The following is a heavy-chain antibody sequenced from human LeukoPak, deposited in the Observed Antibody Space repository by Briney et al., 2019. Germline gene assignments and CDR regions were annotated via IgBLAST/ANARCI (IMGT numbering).Heavy chain of an antibody. CDR3: ARESRSSGSDF. J-gene: IGHJ4*02. CDR1: GGSISSGGYY. CDR2: IYYSGSS. Sequence: SETLSLTCTVSGGSISSGGYYWSWLRQHPGKGLEWIGYIYYSGSSYYNPSLKSRVTISVDTSKNQFSLKLSSVTAADTAVYYCARESRSSGSDFWGQGTLVTVSS. V-gene: IGHV4-31*03. D-gene: IGHD3-22*01.